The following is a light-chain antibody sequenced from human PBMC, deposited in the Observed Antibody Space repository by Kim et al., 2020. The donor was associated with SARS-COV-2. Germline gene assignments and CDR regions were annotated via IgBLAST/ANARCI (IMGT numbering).Light chain of an antibody. CDR3: QQSYPSRP. CDR1: QPINIH. CDR2: AAS. Sequence: DIQMTQSPSSLSASVGDRVTISCRASQPINIHLNWYQQRPGTAPKLLIYAASTLRNGVPSRFSGGGSETDFTLTISNVQPEDSATYYWQQSYPSRPFGQGTKVDIK. J-gene: IGKJ1*01. V-gene: IGKV1-39*01.